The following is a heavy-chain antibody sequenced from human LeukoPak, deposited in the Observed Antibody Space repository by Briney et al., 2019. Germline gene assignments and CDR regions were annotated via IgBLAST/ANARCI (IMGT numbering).Heavy chain of an antibody. CDR3: AVRSSGWSRDAFDI. CDR2: IYHSGST. J-gene: IGHJ3*02. V-gene: IGHV4-4*02. D-gene: IGHD6-19*01. Sequence: GSLRLSCAASGFTFSSYWMNWARQAPGKGLEWIGEIYHSGSTNYNPSLKSRVTISVDKSKNQFSLKLSSVTAADTAVYYCAVRSSGWSRDAFDIWGQGTMVTVSS. CDR1: GFTFSSYW.